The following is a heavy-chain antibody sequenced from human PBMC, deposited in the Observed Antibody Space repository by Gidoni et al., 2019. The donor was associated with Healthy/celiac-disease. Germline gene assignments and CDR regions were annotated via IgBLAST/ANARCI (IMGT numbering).Heavy chain of an antibody. V-gene: IGHV1-2*04. J-gene: IGHJ4*02. CDR2: INPNSGGT. Sequence: QVQLVQSGAEVKKPGASVKVSCKASGYTFTGYYMHWVRQAPGQGLEWMGWINPNSGGTNYAQKFQGWVTMTRDTSISTAYMELSRLSYDDTAVYYCARDYYDSSGYYYARSFGFDYWGQGTLVTVSS. CDR3: ARDYYDSSGYYYARSFGFDY. D-gene: IGHD3-22*01. CDR1: GYTFTGYY.